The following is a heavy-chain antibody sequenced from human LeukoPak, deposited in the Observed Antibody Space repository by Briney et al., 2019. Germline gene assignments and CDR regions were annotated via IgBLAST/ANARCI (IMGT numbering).Heavy chain of an antibody. V-gene: IGHV4-59*01. CDR1: GGSISSYY. D-gene: IGHD3-10*01. CDR3: ARGLLWSGRINYFDY. J-gene: IGHJ4*02. Sequence: SETLSLTGTVSGGSISSYYWSWNRQPPGKGLEWIGDIYYSGSTNYNPSLKSRVTISVDTSKNQFSLKLSSVTAADTAVYYCARGLLWSGRINYFDYWGQGTLVTVSS. CDR2: IYYSGST.